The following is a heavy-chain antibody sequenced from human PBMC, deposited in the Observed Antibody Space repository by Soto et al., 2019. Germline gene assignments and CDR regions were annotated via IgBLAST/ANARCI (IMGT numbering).Heavy chain of an antibody. Sequence: QVQLVQSGAEVEKPGASVKVSCKASGYTFTNYGITWVRQAPGQGLEWMGWISADNGITSYTQKLQGRVTMTTDTSTNTAYMELRSLTSDDTAVYYCARRGVLPDYWGQGTLVTVSS. CDR3: ARRGVLPDY. CDR1: GYTFTNYG. J-gene: IGHJ4*02. D-gene: IGHD3-10*01. CDR2: ISADNGIT. V-gene: IGHV1-18*01.